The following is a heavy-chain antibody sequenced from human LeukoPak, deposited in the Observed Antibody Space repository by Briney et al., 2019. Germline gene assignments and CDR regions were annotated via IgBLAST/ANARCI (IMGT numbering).Heavy chain of an antibody. D-gene: IGHD3-22*01. J-gene: IGHJ4*02. CDR3: ARANYDSSGYYFDY. Sequence: ASVKVSCKASGYTFTCYGISWVRQAPGQGLEWMGWISAYNGNTNYAQKLQGRVTMTTDTSTSTAYMELRSLRSDDTAVYYCARANYDSSGYYFDYWGQGTLVTVSS. CDR1: GYTFTCYG. V-gene: IGHV1-18*01. CDR2: ISAYNGNT.